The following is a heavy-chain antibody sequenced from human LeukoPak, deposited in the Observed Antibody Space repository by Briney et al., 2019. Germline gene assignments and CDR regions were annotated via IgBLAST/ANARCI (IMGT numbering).Heavy chain of an antibody. V-gene: IGHV4-4*02. CDR3: ARVGYYYDSSGYYRRLGYFDY. CDR2: IYHSGST. D-gene: IGHD3-22*01. CDR1: GGSISSSNW. Sequence: SGTLSLTCAVSGGSISSSNWWSWVRQPPGKGLEWIGEIYHSGSTNYNPSLKSRVTISVDKSKNQFSLKLSSATAADTAVYYCARVGYYYDSSGYYRRLGYFDYWGQGTLVTVSS. J-gene: IGHJ4*02.